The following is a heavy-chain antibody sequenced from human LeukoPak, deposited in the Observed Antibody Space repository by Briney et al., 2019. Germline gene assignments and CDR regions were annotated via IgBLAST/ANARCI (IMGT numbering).Heavy chain of an antibody. D-gene: IGHD2-2*01. CDR3: VRGGGYCSSFGCRYYLDY. CDR1: GFTLSSYD. CDR2: ISSGSSYI. Sequence: GGFLRLSCAASGFTLSSYDMNWVRQAPGKGLEWVSSISSGSSYIYYADSVKGRFTISRDNAKNSLYLQMNRLRVEDTAVYYCVRGGGYCSSFGCRYYLDYWGQGALVTVSS. J-gene: IGHJ4*02. V-gene: IGHV3-21*03.